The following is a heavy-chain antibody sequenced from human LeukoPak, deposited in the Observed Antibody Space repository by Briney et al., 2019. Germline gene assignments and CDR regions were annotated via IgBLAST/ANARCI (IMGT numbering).Heavy chain of an antibody. CDR2: ISGSGGST. V-gene: IGHV3-23*01. D-gene: IGHD3-16*02. CDR3: AKSWGKYDYVWGSYRHFDY. CDR1: GFAFSSYA. J-gene: IGHJ4*02. Sequence: GGSLRLSCAASGFAFSSYAMSWVRQAPGKGLEWVSAISGSGGSTYYADSVKGRFTISRDNSKNTLYLQMNSLRAEDTAVYYCAKSWGKYDYVWGSYRHFDYWGQGTLVTVSS.